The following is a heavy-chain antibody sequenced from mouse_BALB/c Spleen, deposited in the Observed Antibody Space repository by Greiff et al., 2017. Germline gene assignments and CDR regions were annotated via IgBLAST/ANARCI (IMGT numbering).Heavy chain of an antibody. V-gene: IGHV3-6*02. J-gene: IGHJ3*01. D-gene: IGHD4-1*01. CDR1: GYSITSGYY. Sequence: EVKLVESGPGLVKPSQSLSLTCSVTGYSITSGYYWNWIRQFPGNKLEWMGYICYDGSNNYNPSLKNRISITRDTSKNQFFLKLNSVTTEDTATYYCARDGTGTSWFAYWGQGTLVTVSA. CDR2: ICYDGSN. CDR3: ARDGTGTSWFAY.